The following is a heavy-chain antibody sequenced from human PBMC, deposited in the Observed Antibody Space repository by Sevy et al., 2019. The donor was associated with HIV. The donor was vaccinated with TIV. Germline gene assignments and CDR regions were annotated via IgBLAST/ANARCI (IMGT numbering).Heavy chain of an antibody. J-gene: IGHJ3*02. V-gene: IGHV4-38-2*02. D-gene: IGHD3-22*01. CDR3: AREYTMIVEKGAFDI. Sequence: SETLSLTCTVSGYSISSGYYWGWIRQPPGKGLEWIGSIYHSGSTYYNPSLKSRVTISVDTSKNQFSLKLSSVTAADTAVYYCAREYTMIVEKGAFDIWGQGTMVTVSS. CDR2: IYHSGST. CDR1: GYSISSGYY.